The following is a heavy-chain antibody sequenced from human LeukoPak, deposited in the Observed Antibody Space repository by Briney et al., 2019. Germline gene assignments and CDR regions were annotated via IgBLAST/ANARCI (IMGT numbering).Heavy chain of an antibody. CDR1: GFTVSSNY. Sequence: GGSLRLSCAASGFTVSSNYMSWVRQAPGEGLEWVSIISSGSTTSYADSVKGRFTISRDNSRNTLYLQMNSLRAEDTAVYYCTTRGAPGYYYGMDVWGQGTTVTVSS. V-gene: IGHV3-66*01. D-gene: IGHD1-14*01. CDR2: ISSGSTT. CDR3: TTRGAPGYYYGMDV. J-gene: IGHJ6*02.